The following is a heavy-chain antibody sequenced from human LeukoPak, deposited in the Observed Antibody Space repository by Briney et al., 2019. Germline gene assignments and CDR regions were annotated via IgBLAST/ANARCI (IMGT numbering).Heavy chain of an antibody. Sequence: GGSLRLSCAASGFTFSSYWMSWVRQAPGKGLEWVANIKQDGSEKYYVDSVKGRFTISRDNAKNSLYLQMNSLRAEDTAVYYCARVGLGSGYIAAAAYYYYMDVWGKGTTVTVSS. J-gene: IGHJ6*03. V-gene: IGHV3-7*01. D-gene: IGHD6-13*01. CDR3: ARVGLGSGYIAAAAYYYYMDV. CDR1: GFTFSSYW. CDR2: IKQDGSEK.